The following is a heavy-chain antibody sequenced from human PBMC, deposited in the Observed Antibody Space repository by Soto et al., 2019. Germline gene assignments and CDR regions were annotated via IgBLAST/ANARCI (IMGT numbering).Heavy chain of an antibody. J-gene: IGHJ4*02. D-gene: IGHD3-10*01. Sequence: PGGSLRLSCAASGFTVSSNYMSWVRQAPGKGLEWVSVIYSDDSTYYADSVKGRFTISRHNSKNTLYIQMNSLRAEDTAVYYCARGMVRGVSAFDYWGQGTLVTVSS. V-gene: IGHV3-53*04. CDR2: IYSDDST. CDR1: GFTVSSNY. CDR3: ARGMVRGVSAFDY.